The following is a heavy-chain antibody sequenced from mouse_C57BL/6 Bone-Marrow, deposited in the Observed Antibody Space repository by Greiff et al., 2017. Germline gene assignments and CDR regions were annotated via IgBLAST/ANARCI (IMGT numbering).Heavy chain of an antibody. V-gene: IGHV5-6*02. CDR2: ISSGGSYT. Sequence: EVKLVESGGDLVKPGGSLKLSCAASGFTFRSYGMSWVRQTPDQRLEWVVTISSGGSYTYYPDSVKGRFTISRDNAKNTLYLQMSSLKSGDTAMDYCAGKGMVKGYVDCWGRGNALTVSS. D-gene: IGHD2-2*01. J-gene: IGHJ2*01. CDR1: GFTFRSYG. CDR3: AGKGMVKGYVDC.